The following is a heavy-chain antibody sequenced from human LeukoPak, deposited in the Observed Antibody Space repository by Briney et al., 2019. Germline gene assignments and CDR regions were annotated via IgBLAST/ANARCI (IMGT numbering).Heavy chain of an antibody. CDR2: ISDSGGST. CDR3: ARKKSSGYYYPFDY. V-gene: IGHV3-23*01. CDR1: GFTFSSYA. J-gene: IGHJ4*02. Sequence: VGSPRLSCAASGFTFSSYAMSWVRQAPGKGLEWVSAISDSGGSTHYADSVKGRFTISRDNSKNTLYVQMNSLRAEDTAVYYCARKKSSGYYYPFDYWGQGTLVTVSS. D-gene: IGHD3-22*01.